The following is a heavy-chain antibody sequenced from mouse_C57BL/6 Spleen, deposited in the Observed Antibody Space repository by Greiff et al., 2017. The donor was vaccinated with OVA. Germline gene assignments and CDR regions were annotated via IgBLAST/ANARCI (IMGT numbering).Heavy chain of an antibody. J-gene: IGHJ2*01. CDR2: INPSNGGT. CDR1: GYTFTSYW. V-gene: IGHV1-53*01. D-gene: IGHD1-1*01. CDR3: ATITTVVAYYFDY. Sequence: QVQLQQPGTELVKPGASVKLSCKASGYTFTSYWMHWVKQRPGQGLEWIGNINPSNGGTNYNEKFKSKATLTVDKSSSTAYMELRSLTSEDSAVYFCATITTVVAYYFDYWGQGTTLTVSS.